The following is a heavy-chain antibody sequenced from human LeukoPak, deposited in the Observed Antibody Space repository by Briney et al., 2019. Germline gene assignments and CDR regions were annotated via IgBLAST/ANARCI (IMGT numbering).Heavy chain of an antibody. V-gene: IGHV4-38-2*02. CDR1: GYSISSGYY. J-gene: IGHJ4*02. D-gene: IGHD3-10*01. Sequence: SETLSLTCTVSGYSISSGYYWGWIRQPPGKGLEWIGSIYHSGSTYYNPSLKSRVTISVDTSKNQFSLKLSSVTAADTAVYYCARHSGRLWFGDQPTGGFDYWGQGTLVTVSS. CDR2: IYHSGST. CDR3: ARHSGRLWFGDQPTGGFDY.